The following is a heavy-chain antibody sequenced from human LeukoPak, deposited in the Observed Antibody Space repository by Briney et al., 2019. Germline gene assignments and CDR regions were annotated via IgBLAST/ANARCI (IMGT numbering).Heavy chain of an antibody. CDR3: ARVFQGGEWLLGGLDY. J-gene: IGHJ4*02. D-gene: IGHD3-3*01. Sequence: SETLSLTCTVSGGSISSYYWSWIRQPPGKGLEWIGYIYYSGSTSYNPSLKSRVTISVDTSKNEFSLKINSVTAADTAVYYCARVFQGGEWLLGGLDYWGQGTLVTVSS. CDR2: IYYSGST. V-gene: IGHV4-59*01. CDR1: GGSISSYY.